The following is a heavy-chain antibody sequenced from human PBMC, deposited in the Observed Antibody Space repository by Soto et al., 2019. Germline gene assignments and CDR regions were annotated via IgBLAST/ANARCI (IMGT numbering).Heavy chain of an antibody. CDR3: AREGEYSSGWPLLEY. V-gene: IGHV4-59*01. D-gene: IGHD6-19*01. J-gene: IGHJ4*02. Sequence: PSETLSLTCTVSGGSISSYYWSWIRQPPGKGLEWIGYIYYSGSTNYNPSLKSRVTISVDTSKNQFSLKLSSVTAADTAVYYCAREGEYSSGWPLLEYWGQGTLVTVSS. CDR2: IYYSGST. CDR1: GGSISSYY.